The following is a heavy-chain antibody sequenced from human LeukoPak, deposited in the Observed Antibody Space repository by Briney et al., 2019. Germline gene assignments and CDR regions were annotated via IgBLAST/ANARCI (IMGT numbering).Heavy chain of an antibody. V-gene: IGHV3-30*18. D-gene: IGHD3-22*01. CDR1: GFTFSSYG. Sequence: PGRSLRLSCAASGFTFSSYGMHWVRQAPGKGLEWVAVISYDGSNKYYADSVKGRFTISGDNSKDTLYLQMNSLRAEDTAVYYCAKDRSSSGYYYFDYWGQGTLVTVSS. CDR2: ISYDGSNK. CDR3: AKDRSSSGYYYFDY. J-gene: IGHJ4*02.